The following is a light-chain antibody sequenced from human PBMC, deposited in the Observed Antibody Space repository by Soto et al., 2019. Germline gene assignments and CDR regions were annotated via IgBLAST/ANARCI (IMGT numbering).Light chain of an antibody. CDR2: DAS. CDR1: QSVGSY. Sequence: EIVLTQSPATLSLSPGDRATLSCRASQSVGSYLGWYQQRPGQAPRLLIYDASNRATGIPARFSGSGSGTDFPLPISSLEPEDFAIYCCQQRSDWPSTFGGGTKLEIK. V-gene: IGKV3-11*01. CDR3: QQRSDWPST. J-gene: IGKJ4*01.